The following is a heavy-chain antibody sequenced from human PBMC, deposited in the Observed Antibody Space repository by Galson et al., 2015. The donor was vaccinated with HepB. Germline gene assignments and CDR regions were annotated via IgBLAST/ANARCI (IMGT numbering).Heavy chain of an antibody. D-gene: IGHD2-2*01. V-gene: IGHV1-2*02. CDR3: AAVVPSAISLLY. J-gene: IGHJ4*02. CDR1: GYTFTDNY. CDR2: VNPDSGGT. Sequence: SVKVSCKASGYTFTDNYINWVRQTPGQGPEWVGWVNPDSGGTKYAQKFQGRVTMTSDTSITTAYMELSSLRSDDTAVYYCAAVVPSAISLLYWGQGTLVTVSS.